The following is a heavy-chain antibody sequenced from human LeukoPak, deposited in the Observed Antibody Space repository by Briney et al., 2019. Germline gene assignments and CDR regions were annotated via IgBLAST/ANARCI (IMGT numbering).Heavy chain of an antibody. J-gene: IGHJ4*02. CDR1: GGSFSGYY. V-gene: IGHV4-34*01. CDR2: INHSGST. Sequence: SETLSLTCAVYGGSFSGYYWSWIRQPPGKGLEWIGEINHSGSTNYNPSLKSRVTISVDTSKNRFSLKLSSVTAADTAVYYCARVGSMKFDYWGQGTLVTVSS. D-gene: IGHD2/OR15-2a*01. CDR3: ARVGSMKFDY.